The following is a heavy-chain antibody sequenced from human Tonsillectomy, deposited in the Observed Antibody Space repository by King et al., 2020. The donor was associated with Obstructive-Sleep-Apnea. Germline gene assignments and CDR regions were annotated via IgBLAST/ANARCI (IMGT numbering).Heavy chain of an antibody. V-gene: IGHV4-31*03. J-gene: IGHJ4*02. CDR2: IYYSGST. CDR3: ARGEETYYSDY. Sequence: QLQESGPGLVKPSQTLSLTCTVSGGSISSGGHYWSWIRQHPGKGLEWIGYIYYSGSTYYHPSLKRRVTMSVDTSKNQFSLKLSSVTAADTAVYYCARGEETYYSDYWGQGTLVTVSS. CDR1: GGSISSGGHY.